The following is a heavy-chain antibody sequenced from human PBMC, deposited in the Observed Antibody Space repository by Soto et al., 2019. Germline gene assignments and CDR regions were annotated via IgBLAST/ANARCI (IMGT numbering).Heavy chain of an antibody. CDR2: ISWNSGSI. CDR3: AKGRSIYYCYGMDV. V-gene: IGHV3-9*01. J-gene: IGHJ6*02. CDR1: GFTFDDYA. Sequence: GGSLRLSCAASGFTFDDYAMHWVRQAPGKGLEWVSGISWNSGSIGYADSVKGRFTISRDNAKNSLYLQMNSLRAEDTALYYCAKGRSIYYCYGMDVCGHGTTVT. D-gene: IGHD3-3*02.